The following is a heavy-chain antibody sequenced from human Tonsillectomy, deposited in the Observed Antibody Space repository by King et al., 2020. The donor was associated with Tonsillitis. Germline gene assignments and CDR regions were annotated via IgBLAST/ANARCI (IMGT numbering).Heavy chain of an antibody. CDR3: ARDLPIAATAY. CDR1: GGTFSSFA. V-gene: IGHV1-69*01. Sequence: VQLVQSGAEVKKPGSSVKVSCKASGGTFSSFAISWVRQAPGQGLEWMGGIIPIFDTTNYAQKFQGRGTITADESTSTAYMELSSLRSEDTAIYYCARDLPIAATAYWGQGTLVTVSS. D-gene: IGHD2-15*01. CDR2: IIPIFDTT. J-gene: IGHJ4*02.